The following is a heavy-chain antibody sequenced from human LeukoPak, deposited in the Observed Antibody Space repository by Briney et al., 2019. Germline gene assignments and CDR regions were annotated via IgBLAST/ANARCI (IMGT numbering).Heavy chain of an antibody. V-gene: IGHV3-23*01. D-gene: IGHD5-18*01. CDR2: INDNGDST. J-gene: IGHJ4*02. CDR3: AKHLVQLGTYDY. Sequence: GESLKISCAASGFTFSNYAMTWVRQAPEKGLEWVSSINDNGDSTYYAGSVKGRFTISRDNSKNTLYLQMNSLRAEDTAVYYCAKHLVQLGTYDYWGQGTLVTVSS. CDR1: GFTFSNYA.